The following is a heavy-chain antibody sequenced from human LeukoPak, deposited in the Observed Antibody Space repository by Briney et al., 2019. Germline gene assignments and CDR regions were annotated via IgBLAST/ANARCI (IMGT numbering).Heavy chain of an antibody. D-gene: IGHD6-13*01. V-gene: IGHV4-38-2*02. Sequence: PSETLSLTCAVSGYSISSGYYWGRIRQPPGKGLEWIGSIYHSGSTYYNPSHKSRVTISVDTSKNQFSLKLSSVTAADTAVYYCAREGSSSCTGKYYFDYWGQGTLVTVSS. CDR1: GYSISSGYY. CDR3: AREGSSSCTGKYYFDY. J-gene: IGHJ4*02. CDR2: IYHSGST.